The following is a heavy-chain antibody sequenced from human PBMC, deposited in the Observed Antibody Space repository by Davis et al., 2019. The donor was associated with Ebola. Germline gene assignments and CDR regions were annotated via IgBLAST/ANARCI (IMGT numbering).Heavy chain of an antibody. CDR1: GFTFSSYA. CDR2: ISYDGRNK. CDR3: ARFDSGSGGFDY. J-gene: IGHJ4*02. D-gene: IGHD1-26*01. V-gene: IGHV3-30-3*01. Sequence: GESLKISCAASGFTFSSYAMHWVRQAPGKGLEWVAVISYDGRNKYYADSVKGRFTISRDNSKNTLYLQMNSLRAEDTAVYYCARFDSGSGGFDYWGQGTLVTVSS.